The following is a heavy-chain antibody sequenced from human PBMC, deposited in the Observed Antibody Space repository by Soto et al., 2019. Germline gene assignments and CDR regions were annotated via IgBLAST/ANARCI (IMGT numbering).Heavy chain of an antibody. D-gene: IGHD7-27*01. Sequence: QVQLQESGPGLVKPSETLSLTCTVSGGSISSYYWSWIRQPPGKGLEWIGYIYYSGSTDHDPSLKSRVTISVDTAKIQFSLELSSVTAADTAVYYCATRWGTYFDVWGQGTLVTVSS. CDR2: IYYSGST. V-gene: IGHV4-59*01. J-gene: IGHJ4*02. CDR3: ATRWGTYFDV. CDR1: GGSISSYY.